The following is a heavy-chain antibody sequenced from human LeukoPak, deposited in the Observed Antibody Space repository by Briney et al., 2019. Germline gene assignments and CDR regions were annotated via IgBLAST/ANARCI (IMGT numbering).Heavy chain of an antibody. V-gene: IGHV3-23*01. Sequence: GGSLRLSCAASGFTFSSYAMSWVRQAPGKGLEWVSAISGSGGSTYYADSVKGRFTISRDNSKNTLYLQMNSLRAEDTAVYYCAKGRVGGYSYGLFDYWGQGTLVTVSS. J-gene: IGHJ4*02. CDR2: ISGSGGST. CDR3: AKGRVGGYSYGLFDY. CDR1: GFTFSSYA. D-gene: IGHD5-18*01.